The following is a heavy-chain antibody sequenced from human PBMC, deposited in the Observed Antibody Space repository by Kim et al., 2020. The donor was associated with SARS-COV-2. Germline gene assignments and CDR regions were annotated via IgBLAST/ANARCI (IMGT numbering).Heavy chain of an antibody. Sequence: GESLKISCKGSGYTFTNYLIVWVRQMPGKGLEWMGNIYPGDSDTRYSPSFQGQVSISADKSTNTAYLQWTSLKASDTAMYYCARRSRCAGDCTIFPSYYCAMDVWGQGTTVTVSS. CDR2: IYPGDSDT. D-gene: IGHD2-21*02. CDR1: GYTFTNYL. J-gene: IGHJ6*02. V-gene: IGHV5-51*01. CDR3: ARRSRCAGDCTIFPSYYCAMDV.